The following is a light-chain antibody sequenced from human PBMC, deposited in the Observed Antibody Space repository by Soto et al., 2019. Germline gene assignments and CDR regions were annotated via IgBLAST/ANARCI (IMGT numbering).Light chain of an antibody. CDR3: QQRSNWPRALP. Sequence: EIVLTQSPATLSLSPGERATLSCRASQSVGTYLAWSQQKPGQAPRLLIYDASNRATGIPARLSGSGSGTDFTLTISSLEPEDFAVYYCQQRSNWPRALPFGGGTTVEIK. V-gene: IGKV3-11*01. CDR1: QSVGTY. J-gene: IGKJ4*01. CDR2: DAS.